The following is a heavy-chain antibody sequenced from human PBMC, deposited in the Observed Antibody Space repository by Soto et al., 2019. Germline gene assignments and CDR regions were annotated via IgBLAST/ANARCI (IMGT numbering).Heavy chain of an antibody. CDR2: IYSGGTT. Sequence: EVQLVESGGDLVQPGGSLRLSCTASGITVSSDHMHWVRQVPGKGLEWVSHIYSGGTTYYADSVKGRFTISRDNSKNTLYLQMNSLRVEDTAVYYCVGAGYCTGGSCAEGPFDFWGQGTLVTVSS. D-gene: IGHD2-15*01. CDR3: VGAGYCTGGSCAEGPFDF. J-gene: IGHJ4*02. CDR1: GITVSSDH. V-gene: IGHV3-66*01.